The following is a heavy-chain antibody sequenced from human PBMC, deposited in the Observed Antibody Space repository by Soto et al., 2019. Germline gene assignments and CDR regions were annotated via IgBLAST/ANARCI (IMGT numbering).Heavy chain of an antibody. J-gene: IGHJ5*02. D-gene: IGHD3-16*01. CDR2: VYHNENT. CDR1: GCSINDFAYY. CDR3: ARRERYYGSPGWFDH. Sequence: XETLSLTCTVAGCSINDFAYYWGWIRQPPGKGLEWIGTVYHNENTYYNPSLKSRVTISVDTAKNQFSLNLRSVTAADTAIYFCARRERYYGSPGWFDHWGQGALVTVSS. V-gene: IGHV4-39*01.